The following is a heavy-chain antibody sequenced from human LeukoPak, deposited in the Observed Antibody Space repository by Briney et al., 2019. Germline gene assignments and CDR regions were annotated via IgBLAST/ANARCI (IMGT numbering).Heavy chain of an antibody. CDR2: IRYDGSNK. D-gene: IGHD5-24*01. CDR3: AKDKRDGRQLGAFDI. Sequence: PGGSLRLSCAASGFTFSSYGMHWVRQAPGKGLEWVAFIRYDGSNKYYADSVKGRFTISRDNSKNTLYLQMNSLRAEDTALYYCAKDKRDGRQLGAFDIWGQGTMVTVSS. CDR1: GFTFSSYG. V-gene: IGHV3-30*02. J-gene: IGHJ3*02.